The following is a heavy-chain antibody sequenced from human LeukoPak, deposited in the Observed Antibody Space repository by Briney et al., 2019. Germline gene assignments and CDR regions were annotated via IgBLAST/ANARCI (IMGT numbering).Heavy chain of an antibody. V-gene: IGHV3-48*03. CDR2: ISSSGSTI. J-gene: IGHJ4*02. D-gene: IGHD4-23*01. Sequence: GGSPRLSCAASGFTFSSYEMNWVRQAPGKGLEWVSYISSSGSTIYYADSVKGRFTISRDNAKNSLYLQMNSLRAEDTAVYYCARDKHYGGFPHCFDYWGQGTLVTVSS. CDR1: GFTFSSYE. CDR3: ARDKHYGGFPHCFDY.